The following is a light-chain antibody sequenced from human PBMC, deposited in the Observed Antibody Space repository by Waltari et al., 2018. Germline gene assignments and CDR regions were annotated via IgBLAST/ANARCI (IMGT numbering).Light chain of an antibody. J-gene: IGLJ3*02. V-gene: IGLV4-69*01. CDR2: VNRDGSH. CDR1: SGHTSNV. CDR3: QTGGHGTWV. Sequence: QLVLTQSPSASASLGASVKLTCTLSSGHTSNVIAWLQQQPGKGPRFLMKVNRDGSHSQGEEIPDRFSGSSSGAERYLSISSLQSEDDADYYCQTGGHGTWVFGGGTKVTVL.